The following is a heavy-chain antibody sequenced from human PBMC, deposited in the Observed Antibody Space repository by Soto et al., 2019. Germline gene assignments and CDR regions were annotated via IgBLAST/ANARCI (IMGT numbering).Heavy chain of an antibody. CDR2: INPSGGST. D-gene: IGHD6-19*01. V-gene: IGHV1-46*01. Sequence: QVQLVQSGAEVKKPGASVKVSCKASGYTFTSYYMHWVRQAPGQGLEWMGIINPSGGSTSYAQKFQGRVTMTRDTSTSTGYMELRSLRSEDTAVYYCASSPGIAVAGGEYCYGMDVWGQGTTVTVSS. CDR3: ASSPGIAVAGGEYCYGMDV. CDR1: GYTFTSYY. J-gene: IGHJ6*02.